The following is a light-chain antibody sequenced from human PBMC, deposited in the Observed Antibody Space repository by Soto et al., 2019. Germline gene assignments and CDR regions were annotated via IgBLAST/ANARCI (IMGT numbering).Light chain of an antibody. CDR1: QSISSW. J-gene: IGKJ1*01. Sequence: STLSASVGDRVTITCRASQSISSWLAWYQQKPGKAPNLLIYKASSLEGGVPSRFSGSGSGTEFTLTISSLQPDDFATYYCQQYNSYWTFGQGTKVDIK. CDR3: QQYNSYWT. V-gene: IGKV1-5*03. CDR2: KAS.